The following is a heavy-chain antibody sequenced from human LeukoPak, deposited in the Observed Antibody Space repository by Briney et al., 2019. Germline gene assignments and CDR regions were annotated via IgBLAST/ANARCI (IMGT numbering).Heavy chain of an antibody. D-gene: IGHD2-21*02. CDR3: ARDPITAPP. CDR2: INHSGST. J-gene: IGHJ5*02. CDR1: GGSFSGYY. Sequence: PSETLSLTCAVYGGSFSGYYWSWIRQPPGRGLEWIGEINHSGSTNYNPSAKSRVTISVDTAKNQSSLKLSSVTAADTAVYYCARDPITAPPWGKGTLVTVSS. V-gene: IGHV4-34*01.